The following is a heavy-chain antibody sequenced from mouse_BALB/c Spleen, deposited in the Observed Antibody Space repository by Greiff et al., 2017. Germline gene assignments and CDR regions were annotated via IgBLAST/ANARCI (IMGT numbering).Heavy chain of an antibody. V-gene: IGHV5-6-5*01. J-gene: IGHJ1*01. D-gene: IGHD1-1*01. CDR3: ARGIYYYGSDWYFDV. CDR1: GFTFSSYA. Sequence: EVKLMESGGGLVKPGGSLKLSCAASGFTFSSYAMSWVRQTPEKRLEWVASISSGGSTYYPDSVKGRFTISRDIARNILYLQMSSLRSEDTAMYYVARGIYYYGSDWYFDVWGAGTTVTVSS. CDR2: ISSGGST.